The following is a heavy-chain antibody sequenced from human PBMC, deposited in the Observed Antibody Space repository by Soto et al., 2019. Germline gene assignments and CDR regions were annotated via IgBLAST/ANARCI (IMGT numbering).Heavy chain of an antibody. CDR3: ATSYFDSYYYYYGMDV. CDR2: INPGDSDT. CDR1: GFSFSKYK. J-gene: IGHJ6*02. D-gene: IGHD3-9*01. V-gene: IGHV5-51*01. Sequence: GESLKISCEGSGFSFSKYKIGWVRQMPGKGLEWMGIINPGDSDTRYSPSFQGQVTISADKSISTAYLQWSTLKASDTATYYCATSYFDSYYYYYGMDVWGQGTTVNVSS.